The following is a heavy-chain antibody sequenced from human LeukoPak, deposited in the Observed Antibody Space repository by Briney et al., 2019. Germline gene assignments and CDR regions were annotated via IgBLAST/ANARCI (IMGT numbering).Heavy chain of an antibody. CDR1: GGSISSSSYY. CDR2: IYYSGST. Sequence: PSETLSLTCTVSGGSISSSSYYWGWIRQPPGKGLEWIGSIYYSGSTYYNPSLKSRVTISVDTSKNQFSLKLSSVTAADTAVYYCAKLVDYYDSLDYWGQGTLVTVSS. V-gene: IGHV4-39*07. CDR3: AKLVDYYDSLDY. D-gene: IGHD3-22*01. J-gene: IGHJ4*02.